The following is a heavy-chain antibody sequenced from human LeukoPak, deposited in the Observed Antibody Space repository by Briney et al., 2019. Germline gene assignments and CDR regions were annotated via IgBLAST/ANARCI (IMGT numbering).Heavy chain of an antibody. V-gene: IGHV3-30*02. CDR2: IQYDGSNE. CDR1: GFTFSSYG. CDR3: TSPRGSGRYYYYYYMDV. J-gene: IGHJ6*03. D-gene: IGHD3-10*01. Sequence: PGGSLRLSCAASGFTFSSYGMHWVRQAPGKGLEWVAYIQYDGSNEQYADSVKGRFSISRDSSKNILYLQMNSLRAEDTAVYYCTSPRGSGRYYYYYYMDVWGKGTTVTISS.